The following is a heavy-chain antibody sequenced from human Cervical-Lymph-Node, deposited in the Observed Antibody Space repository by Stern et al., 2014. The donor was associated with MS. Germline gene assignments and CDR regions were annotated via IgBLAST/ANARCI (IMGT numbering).Heavy chain of an antibody. CDR1: GYTFTNSG. CDR3: ARRWRGSRNLYYFDY. V-gene: IGHV1-3*04. D-gene: IGHD3-3*01. Sequence: QVQLVQSGAEVKEPGASVKISCKASGYTFTNSGIHWVRQAPGQSLEWMGWINTGSGHSKCSQRFQDKVTITRDTSANTVYMELSSLRSDDTAVYFCARRWRGSRNLYYFDYWGQGTLVTVSS. J-gene: IGHJ4*02. CDR2: INTGSGHS.